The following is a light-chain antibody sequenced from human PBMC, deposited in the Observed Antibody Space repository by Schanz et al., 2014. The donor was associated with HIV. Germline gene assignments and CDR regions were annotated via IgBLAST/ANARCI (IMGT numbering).Light chain of an antibody. Sequence: DIQMTQSPSSLSAFLGDTVTITCRASQTIGISLNWYQQKPGRAPRLLIYAGSLLHTGVPSRFSGSGSGTHFTLTITSLQFDDFATYYCQQSYSTPLTFGGGTKVEIK. CDR1: QTIGIS. CDR2: AGS. J-gene: IGKJ4*01. CDR3: QQSYSTPLT. V-gene: IGKV1-39*01.